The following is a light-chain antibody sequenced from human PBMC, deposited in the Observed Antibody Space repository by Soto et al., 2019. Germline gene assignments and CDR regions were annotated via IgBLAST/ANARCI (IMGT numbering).Light chain of an antibody. V-gene: IGKV3-15*01. Sequence: EAGLTQSPATLSVSPGERPTLSCRASQSVSSNLAWYQQKPGQAPRLLIYDASTRATGIPARFSGSGSGTEFTRTISLLKSEDFAVYYGQHYNTCPLTCGRGIYVDIK. CDR2: DAS. J-gene: IGKJ3*01. CDR1: QSVSSN. CDR3: QHYNTCPLT.